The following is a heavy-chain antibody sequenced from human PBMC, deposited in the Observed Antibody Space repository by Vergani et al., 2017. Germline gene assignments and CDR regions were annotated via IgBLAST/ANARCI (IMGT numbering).Heavy chain of an antibody. J-gene: IGHJ3*02. Sequence: QVQLVESGGGVVQPGRSLRLSCAASGFTFSSYGMHWVRQAPGKGLEWVAVIWYDGSNKYYADSVKGRFTISRDNSKNTLYLQMNSLRAEDTAVYYCARGDVDLGAFDIWGQGTMVTVSS. CDR3: ARGDVDLGAFDI. D-gene: IGHD3-16*01. CDR2: IWYDGSNK. CDR1: GFTFSSYG. V-gene: IGHV3-33*01.